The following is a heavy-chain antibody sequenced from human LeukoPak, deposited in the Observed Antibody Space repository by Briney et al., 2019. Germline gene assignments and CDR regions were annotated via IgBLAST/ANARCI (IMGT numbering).Heavy chain of an antibody. V-gene: IGHV4-59*01. D-gene: IGHD4-17*01. CDR2: IYYSGST. CDR3: ATDYGDGYWYFDL. Sequence: SETLSLTCTVSGGSISSYYWSWIRQPPGKGLEWIGYIYYSGSTNYNPSLKSRVTISVDTSKNQCSLKLSSVTAADTAVYYCATDYGDGYWYFDLWGRGTLVTVSS. CDR1: GGSISSYY. J-gene: IGHJ2*01.